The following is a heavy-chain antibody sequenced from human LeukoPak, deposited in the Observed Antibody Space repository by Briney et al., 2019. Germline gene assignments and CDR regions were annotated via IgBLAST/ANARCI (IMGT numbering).Heavy chain of an antibody. D-gene: IGHD3-10*01. J-gene: IGHJ4*02. CDR1: GGSISSGDYY. V-gene: IGHV4-30-4*01. CDR2: IYYSGST. CDR3: ARLLWFGELAYFDY. Sequence: SETLSLTCTVSGGSISSGDYYWSWIRQPPGKGLEWIGYIYYSGSTYYNPSLKSRVTISVDTSKNQFSLKLSSVTAADTAVYYCARLLWFGELAYFDYWGQGTLVTVSS.